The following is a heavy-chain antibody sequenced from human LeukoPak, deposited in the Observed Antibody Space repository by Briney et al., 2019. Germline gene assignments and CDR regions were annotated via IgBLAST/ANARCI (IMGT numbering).Heavy chain of an antibody. V-gene: IGHV4-39*07. Sequence: PSETLSLTCTVSGGSISSSTYYWGWIRQPPGKGLEWIGSFYYSGGTYYNPSLKSRVTISVDTSKNQFSLRLSSVTAAGTAVYYCARDFDSPMAFDIWGQGTMVTVSS. D-gene: IGHD3-9*01. CDR3: ARDFDSPMAFDI. CDR2: FYYSGGT. CDR1: GGSISSSTYY. J-gene: IGHJ3*02.